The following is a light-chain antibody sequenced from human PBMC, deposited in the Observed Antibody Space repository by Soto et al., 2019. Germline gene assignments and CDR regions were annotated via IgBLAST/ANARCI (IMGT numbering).Light chain of an antibody. CDR3: HQYYSVPLT. V-gene: IGKV4-1*01. J-gene: IGKJ4*01. Sequence: DIVMTQSPDSLAVSLGERATINCKSSQSLLYNSNNKNYLAWYQQEPGQPPKLLIYWASTRESGVPDRFSGSGSGTDFSLTISSLQAEDVAVYYFHQYYSVPLTFGGGTKVAIK. CDR1: QSLLYNSNNKNY. CDR2: WAS.